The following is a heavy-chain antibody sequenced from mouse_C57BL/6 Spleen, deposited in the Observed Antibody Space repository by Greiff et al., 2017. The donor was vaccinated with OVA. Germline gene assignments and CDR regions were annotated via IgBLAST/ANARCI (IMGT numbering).Heavy chain of an antibody. CDR3: ARRGDYYYGHYYAMDY. CDR2: IYWDDDK. CDR1: GFSLSTSGMG. V-gene: IGHV8-12*01. J-gene: IGHJ4*01. D-gene: IGHD1-1*01. Sequence: QVTLKVSGPGILQSSQTLSLTCSFSGFSLSTSGMGVSWIRQPSGKGLEWLAHIYWDDDKRYNPSLKRRLPISKDTSRNQVFLKSTSVDTADTATYYCARRGDYYYGHYYAMDYWGQGTSVTVSS.